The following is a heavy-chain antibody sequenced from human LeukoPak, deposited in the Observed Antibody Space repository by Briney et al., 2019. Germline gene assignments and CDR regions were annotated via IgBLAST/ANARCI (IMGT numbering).Heavy chain of an antibody. J-gene: IGHJ5*02. CDR2: INPDTGGT. Sequence: ASVKVSCKASGYTFTGYYIHWVRQAPGQGLEWMGRINPDTGGTDYAQKFQGRITMTRDTSITTAYMELSRLTSDDTAMYYCAKVPPSTTAAGNWLDPWGQGALVTVSS. D-gene: IGHD6-13*01. CDR1: GYTFTGYY. CDR3: AKVPPSTTAAGNWLDP. V-gene: IGHV1-2*06.